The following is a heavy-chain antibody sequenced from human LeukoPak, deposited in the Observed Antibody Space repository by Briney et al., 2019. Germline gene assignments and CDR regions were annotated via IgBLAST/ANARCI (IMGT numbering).Heavy chain of an antibody. CDR2: IYSGGST. CDR3: ARDAAHYDSSGYFDY. CDR1: GFTVSSNY. V-gene: IGHV3-53*01. D-gene: IGHD3-22*01. Sequence: GGSLRLSCAASGFTVSSNYMSWVRQAPGKGLEWVSVIYSGGSTYYADSVKGRFTISRDNSKNTLYLQMNSLRAEDTAVYYCARDAAHYDSSGYFDYWGQGTLVTVSS. J-gene: IGHJ4*02.